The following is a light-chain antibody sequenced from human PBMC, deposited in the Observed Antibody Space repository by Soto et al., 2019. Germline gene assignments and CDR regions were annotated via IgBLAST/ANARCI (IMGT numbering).Light chain of an antibody. V-gene: IGKV1-9*01. CDR1: QGISSY. CDR2: GAS. J-gene: IGKJ5*01. Sequence: DIQLTQSPSFLSASVGDRVTITCRASQGISSYLAWFQQKPGRAPNLLIYGASTLQSGVPSRFSGSGSGTDFTLTINNLQPEDFATYYCQQLNAYPLTFGQGTRLEIK. CDR3: QQLNAYPLT.